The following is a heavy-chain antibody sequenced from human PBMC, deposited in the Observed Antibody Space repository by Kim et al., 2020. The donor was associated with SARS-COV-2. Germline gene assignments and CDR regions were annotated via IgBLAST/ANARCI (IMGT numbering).Heavy chain of an antibody. CDR2: IIPILGIA. J-gene: IGHJ4*02. V-gene: IGHV1-69*04. D-gene: IGHD6-19*01. Sequence: SVKVSCKASGGTFSSYAISWVRQAPGQGLEWMGRIIPILGIANYAQKFQGRVTITADKSTSTAYMELSSLRSEDTAVYYCARDKGIGIAVAAVFDYWGQGTLVTVSS. CDR1: GGTFSSYA. CDR3: ARDKGIGIAVAAVFDY.